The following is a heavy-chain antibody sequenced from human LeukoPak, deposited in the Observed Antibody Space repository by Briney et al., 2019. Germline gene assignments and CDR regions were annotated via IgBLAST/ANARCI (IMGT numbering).Heavy chain of an antibody. CDR2: IYYSGST. CDR3: ARVPLRRRWELLHFDY. J-gene: IGHJ4*02. D-gene: IGHD1-26*01. CDR1: GGSISSSSYY. V-gene: IGHV4-39*07. Sequence: SETLSLTCTVSGGSISSSSYYWGWIRQPPGKGLEWIGSIYYSGSTYYNPSLKSRVTISVDTSKNQFSLKLSSVTAADTAVYYCARVPLRRRWELLHFDYWGQGTLVTVSS.